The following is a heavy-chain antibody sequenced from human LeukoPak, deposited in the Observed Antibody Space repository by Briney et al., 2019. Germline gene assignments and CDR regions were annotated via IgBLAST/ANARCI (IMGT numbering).Heavy chain of an antibody. CDR3: VRDLYSGYDGRRPFDY. V-gene: IGHV3-64D*06. CDR1: GFTFSSYA. J-gene: IGHJ4*02. CDR2: MSSNGGST. Sequence: GGSLRLSCSASGFTFSSYAMHWVRQAPGKGLEYVSAMSSNGGSTYYAGFVKGRFTISRDNSKNTLYLQMSSLRAEDTAVYYCVRDLYSGYDGRRPFDYWGQGTLVTVSS. D-gene: IGHD5-12*01.